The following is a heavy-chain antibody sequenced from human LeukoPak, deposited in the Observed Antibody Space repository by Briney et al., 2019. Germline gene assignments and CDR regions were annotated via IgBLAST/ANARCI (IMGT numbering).Heavy chain of an antibody. CDR1: GFTFSSYG. D-gene: IGHD3-10*01. Sequence: GGSLRLSCAASGFTFSSYGMHWVRQAPGKGLEWVTFIRYDGSNKYYADPVKGRFTISRDNSKNTLYLQMNSLRAEDTAVFYCARARRSGGITMVRGVINPFDYWGQGTLVTVSS. J-gene: IGHJ4*02. V-gene: IGHV3-30*02. CDR2: IRYDGSNK. CDR3: ARARRSGGITMVRGVINPFDY.